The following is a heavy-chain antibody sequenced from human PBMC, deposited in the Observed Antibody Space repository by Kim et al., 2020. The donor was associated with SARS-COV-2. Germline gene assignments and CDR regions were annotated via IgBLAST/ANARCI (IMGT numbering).Heavy chain of an antibody. J-gene: IGHJ4*02. D-gene: IGHD2-2*01. V-gene: IGHV4-34*01. CDR3: ARASERYCSSTSCHQGDY. Sequence: SRVTISVDTSKNQFSLKLSSVTAADTAVYYCARASERYCSSTSCHQGDYWGQGTLVTVSS.